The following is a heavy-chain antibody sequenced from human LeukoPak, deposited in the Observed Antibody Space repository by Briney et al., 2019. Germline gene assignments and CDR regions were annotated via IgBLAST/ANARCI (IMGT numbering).Heavy chain of an antibody. CDR2: INPNRAYS. D-gene: IGHD3-10*01. J-gene: IGHJ4*02. V-gene: IGHV1-2*02. CDR3: GRGRTMVRGAVDH. Sequence: ASVKVSCKASGYAFIDYYIYWVRQAPGQGPEVIGWINPNRAYSHFAQKFQGRVTMTRDTSITTAYMDLTRLTSDDAAVYFCGRGRTMVRGAVDHWGQGTLITVSS. CDR1: GYAFIDYY.